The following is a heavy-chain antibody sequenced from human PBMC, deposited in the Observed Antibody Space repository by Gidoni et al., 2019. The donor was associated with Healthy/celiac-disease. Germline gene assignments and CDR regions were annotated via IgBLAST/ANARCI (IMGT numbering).Heavy chain of an antibody. Sequence: EVQLVESGGGLVKPGRSLRLSCTASGFTFGDYAMSWFRQAPGKGLEWVGFSRSKAYGGTTEYAASVKGRFTISRDDSKSIAYLQMNSLKTEDTAVYYCTRGPGDYGVDYWGQGTLVTVSS. CDR1: GFTFGDYA. CDR3: TRGPGDYGVDY. CDR2: SRSKAYGGTT. D-gene: IGHD4-17*01. J-gene: IGHJ4*02. V-gene: IGHV3-49*05.